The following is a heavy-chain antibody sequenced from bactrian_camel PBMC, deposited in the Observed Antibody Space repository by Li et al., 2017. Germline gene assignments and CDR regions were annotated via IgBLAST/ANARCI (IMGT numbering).Heavy chain of an antibody. V-gene: IGHV3S6*01. J-gene: IGHJ6*01. CDR2: IDGSGQYT. CDR1: PETYHNHC. Sequence: HVQLVESGGGSAQAGGSLRLSGAASPETYHNHCMGWFRQVTGKETEGVARIDGSGQYTFYTDATKGRFTISRADNTLCLQMNDLKPEDSAMYYCAAMVTTGCSVSPETFRWWGQGTQVTVS. D-gene: IGHD3*01. CDR3: AAMVTTGCSVSPETFRW.